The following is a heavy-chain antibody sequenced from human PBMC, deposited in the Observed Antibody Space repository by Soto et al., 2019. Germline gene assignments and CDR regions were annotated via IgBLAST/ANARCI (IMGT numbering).Heavy chain of an antibody. J-gene: IGHJ3*01. CDR1: GFTFSSYG. CDR2: ISYDGTNK. D-gene: IGHD5-12*01. CDR3: AKEDEIVAAYGFDF. V-gene: IGHV3-30*18. Sequence: QVQLVESGGGVVQPGGSLRLSCAASGFTFSSYGMHWVRQAPGKGLWWVAVISYDGTNKYYTDSVKGRFTTSRDNYKNTLYLQMNSLRAEDTAVYYCAKEDEIVAAYGFDFCGHGTTVTV.